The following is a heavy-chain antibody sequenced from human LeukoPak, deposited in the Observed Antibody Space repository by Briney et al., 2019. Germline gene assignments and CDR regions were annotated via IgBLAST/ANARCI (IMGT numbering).Heavy chain of an antibody. CDR1: GYTFLNYG. CDR3: ARDPTNTSGYYAYFDY. J-gene: IGHJ4*02. V-gene: IGHV1-18*01. CDR2: ISAYNGDT. D-gene: IGHD5-12*01. Sequence: ASVKVSCKASGYTFLNYGITWVRQAPGQGLEWMGWISAYNGDTHYAQNLQGRVTMTTDTSTSTAYMELRSLRSDDTAVYYCARDPTNTSGYYAYFDYWGQGTLVTVSS.